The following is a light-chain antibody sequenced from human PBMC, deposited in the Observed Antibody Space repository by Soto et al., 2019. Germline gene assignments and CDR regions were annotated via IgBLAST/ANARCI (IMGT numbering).Light chain of an antibody. V-gene: IGLV3-21*04. CDR1: NIGSKS. CDR2: YDS. J-gene: IGLJ1*01. CDR3: QVWDSSSDPLYV. Sequence: SYELTQPPSVSVAPGKTARVTCGGNNIGSKSVHWYQQKPGQAPVLVIYYDSDRPSGIPERFSGSNSGNTATLTISRVEAGDAADYYCQVWDSSSDPLYVFGTGTKLNVL.